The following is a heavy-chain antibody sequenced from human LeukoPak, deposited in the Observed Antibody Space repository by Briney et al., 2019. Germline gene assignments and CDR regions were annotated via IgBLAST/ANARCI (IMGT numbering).Heavy chain of an antibody. J-gene: IGHJ4*02. V-gene: IGHV3-9*01. CDR2: ITWTSGGL. CDR1: GFPFDDYA. Sequence: PGRSLRLSCAASGFPFDDYATHWVRQAPGKGLEWVSGITWTSGGLGYADSVKGRFTISRDNAKNTLYLQMNSLRPEDTALYYCAKDMGTRYWEFDYWGQGTLVTVSS. D-gene: IGHD1-14*01. CDR3: AKDMGTRYWEFDY.